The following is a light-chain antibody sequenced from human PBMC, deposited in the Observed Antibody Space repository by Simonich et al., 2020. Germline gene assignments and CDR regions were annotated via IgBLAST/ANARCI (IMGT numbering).Light chain of an antibody. V-gene: IGKV1-33*01. J-gene: IGKJ4*01. CDR3: QQYDNLPLT. Sequence: DIQMTQSPSSLSASVGDRVTITCQASQDCSNYLNLYKQKPGKSPKLLIYDASNLETGVPSRFSGSGSVTDFTFTISSLQPEDIATYYCQQYDNLPLTFGGGTKVEIK. CDR2: DAS. CDR1: QDCSNY.